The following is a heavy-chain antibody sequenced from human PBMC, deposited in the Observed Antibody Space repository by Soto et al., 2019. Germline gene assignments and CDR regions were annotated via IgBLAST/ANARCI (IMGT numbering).Heavy chain of an antibody. CDR3: ARKAGWPDYSYYGMDV. CDR2: IFSNDEN. Sequence: SGPTLVNPTETLTLTCTVSGFSPSNARTGVSWIRQPPGKALEWLARIFSNDENSYSTSLKSRLTISNDTSKSRVVLTMTNMDPVDTATYYCARKAGWPDYSYYGMDVWGQGTTVTVSS. V-gene: IGHV2-26*01. D-gene: IGHD2-15*01. J-gene: IGHJ6*02. CDR1: GFSPSNARTG.